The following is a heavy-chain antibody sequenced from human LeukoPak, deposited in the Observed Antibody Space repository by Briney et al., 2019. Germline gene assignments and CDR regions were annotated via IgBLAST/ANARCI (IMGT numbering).Heavy chain of an antibody. J-gene: IGHJ3*02. Sequence: PSQTLSLTCTVSGGSISSGGYYWSWIRQQPGKGLEWIGYIYYSGSTYYNPSLKSRVTISVDTSKNHFSLKLSSVTAADTAVHYCARGQAGIVVVTATDAFDIWGQGTMVTVSS. CDR3: ARGQAGIVVVTATDAFDI. V-gene: IGHV4-31*03. CDR2: IYYSGST. CDR1: GGSISSGGYY. D-gene: IGHD2-21*02.